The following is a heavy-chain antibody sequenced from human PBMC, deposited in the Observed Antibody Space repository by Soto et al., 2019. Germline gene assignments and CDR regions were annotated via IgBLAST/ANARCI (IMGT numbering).Heavy chain of an antibody. CDR2: ISGSGGST. CDR3: ASRSSGWYFDY. Sequence: EVQLLESGGGLVQPGGSLRLSCAASGFTFSSYAMSWVRQAPGKGLEWVSIISGSGGSTYYADSVKGRFTISRDNSKNTLYLHMNSLSAEDTAVYYCASRSSGWYFDYWGQGTLVTVSS. D-gene: IGHD6-19*01. CDR1: GFTFSSYA. J-gene: IGHJ4*02. V-gene: IGHV3-23*01.